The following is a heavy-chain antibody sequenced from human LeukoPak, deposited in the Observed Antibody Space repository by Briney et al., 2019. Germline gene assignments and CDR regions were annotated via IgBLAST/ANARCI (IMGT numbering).Heavy chain of an antibody. D-gene: IGHD6-13*01. V-gene: IGHV1-69*13. CDR3: AREFGEIGVYSSSWYGPFFDY. CDR1: GGTFSSYA. Sequence: GASVKVSCKASGGTFSSYAISWVRQAPGQGLEWMGGIIPIFGTANYAQKFQGRVTITADESTSTAYMELSSLRSEDTAVYYCAREFGEIGVYSSSWYGPFFDYWGQGALVTVSS. CDR2: IIPIFGTA. J-gene: IGHJ4*02.